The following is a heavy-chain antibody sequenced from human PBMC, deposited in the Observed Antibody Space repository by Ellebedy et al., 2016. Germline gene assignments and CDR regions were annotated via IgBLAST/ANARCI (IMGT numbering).Heavy chain of an antibody. D-gene: IGHD3-10*01. CDR2: IKLGRSP. J-gene: IGHJ4*01. V-gene: IGHV4-34*01. Sequence: SETLSLXXVPSGGSLSGYYWSWIRQSPGKGLECIGEIKLGRSPKYNPSLKSRANISVDTSNNHFSLTLNSVTAADTAVYYCARGLSQWTNVRGVLFEDWGQGALVTVSS. CDR1: GGSLSGYY. CDR3: ARGLSQWTNVRGVLFED.